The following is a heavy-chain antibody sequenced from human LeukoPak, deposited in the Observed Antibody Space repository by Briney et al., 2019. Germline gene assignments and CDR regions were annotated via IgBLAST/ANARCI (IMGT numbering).Heavy chain of an antibody. Sequence: KPGGSLRLSCAASGFTFSSYSMNWVRQAPGKGLVWVSSISSSSSYIYYADSVKGRFTISRDNAKNSLYLQMNSLRAENTAVYYCARVGQNYDILTGYYLGGYFDYWGQGTLVTVSS. CDR3: ARVGQNYDILTGYYLGGYFDY. CDR2: ISSSSSYI. D-gene: IGHD3-9*01. V-gene: IGHV3-21*01. CDR1: GFTFSSYS. J-gene: IGHJ4*02.